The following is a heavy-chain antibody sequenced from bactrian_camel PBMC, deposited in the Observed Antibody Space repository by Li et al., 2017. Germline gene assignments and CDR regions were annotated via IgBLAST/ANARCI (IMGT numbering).Heavy chain of an antibody. CDR3: VRAWYSDYAPLY. Sequence: HVQLVESGGGLVQLGGSLRLSCAASGFNFNVYWMYWVRQAPGKGLERVSMISNDGGRTNYVDSVKGRFTISRDNRKDMVYLQMDSLEAEDTAVYHRVRAWYSDYAPLYWGHGTQVTVS. CDR1: GFNFNVYW. D-gene: IGHD4*01. V-gene: IGHV3S1*01. J-gene: IGHJ4*01. CDR2: ISNDGGRT.